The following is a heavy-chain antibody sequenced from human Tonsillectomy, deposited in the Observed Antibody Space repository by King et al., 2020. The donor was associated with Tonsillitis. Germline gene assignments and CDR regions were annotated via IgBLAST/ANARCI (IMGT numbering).Heavy chain of an antibody. CDR1: GGSISSGGYS. J-gene: IGHJ1*01. D-gene: IGHD3-22*01. CDR3: ARDRDYYDSSGYYYVEYFQH. Sequence: LQLQESGSGLVKPSQTLSLTCAVSGGSISSGGYSWSWIWQPPGKGLEWIGYIYHCGSTYYNPSLKSRVTISVDRSKNQFSLKLSSVTAADTAGYYCARDRDYYDSSGYYYVEYFQHWGQGTLVTVSS. V-gene: IGHV4-30-2*01. CDR2: IYHCGST.